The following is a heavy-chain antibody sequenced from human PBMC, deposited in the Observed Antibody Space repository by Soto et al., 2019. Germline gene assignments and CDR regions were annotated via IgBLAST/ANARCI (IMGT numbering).Heavy chain of an antibody. V-gene: IGHV4-59*01. J-gene: IGHJ4*02. Sequence: SETLSLTCTVSGGSISSYYWSWIRQPPGKGLEWIGYIYYSGSTNYNPSLKSRVTISVDTSKNQFSLKLSSVTTADTAVYYCARDYYDSSGSHHFDYWGQGTLVTVSS. D-gene: IGHD3-22*01. CDR2: IYYSGST. CDR3: ARDYYDSSGSHHFDY. CDR1: GGSISSYY.